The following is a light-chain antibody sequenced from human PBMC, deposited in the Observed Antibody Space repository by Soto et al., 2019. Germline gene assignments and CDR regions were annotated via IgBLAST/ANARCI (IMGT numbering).Light chain of an antibody. CDR2: EGS. J-gene: IGLJ1*01. Sequence: QSVLAQPASVSGSPGQSITISCTGTSSDVGTYKYVSWYQQHPGKAPKLMIYEGSKRPSGVSNRFSGSKSGNTASLTISGLQAEDEADYYCCSYSATSNGFGNGTKDTV. CDR1: SSDVGTYKY. CDR3: CSYSATSNG. V-gene: IGLV2-23*01.